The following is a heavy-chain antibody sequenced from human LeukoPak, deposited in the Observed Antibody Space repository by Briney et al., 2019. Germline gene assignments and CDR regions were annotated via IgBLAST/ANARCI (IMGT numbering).Heavy chain of an antibody. CDR2: IYSDNT. V-gene: IGHV3-53*01. CDR1: GFTFSPYA. CDR3: ARRAGAYSHPYDY. D-gene: IGHD4/OR15-4a*01. J-gene: IGHJ4*02. Sequence: GGSLRLSCEASGFTFSPYAINWVRQAPGKGLEWVSFIYSDNTHYSDSVKGRFTISRDNSKNTLYLQMNSLRAEDTAVYYCARRAGAYSHPYDYWGQGTLVTVSS.